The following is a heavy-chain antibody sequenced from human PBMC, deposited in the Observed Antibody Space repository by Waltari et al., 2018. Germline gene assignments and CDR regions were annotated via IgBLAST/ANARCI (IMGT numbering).Heavy chain of an antibody. Sequence: EVQLFESGGGLAQTGGCLRLSGGPSGCCVHRYAMILVGKAPGKGLEWCAGINGGGGDTYYADSGKARFTISRDNSKNTVYLQMNSLRAEDTAVYYCARDPYGYKGWFDAWGQGTLVTVSS. CDR1: GCCVHRYA. V-gene: IGHV3-23*01. D-gene: IGHD5-18*01. CDR3: ARDPYGYKGWFDA. CDR2: INGGGGDT. J-gene: IGHJ5*02.